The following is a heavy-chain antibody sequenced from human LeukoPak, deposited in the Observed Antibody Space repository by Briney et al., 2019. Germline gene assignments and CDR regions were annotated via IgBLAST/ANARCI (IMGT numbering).Heavy chain of an antibody. V-gene: IGHV3-74*01. J-gene: IGHJ4*02. CDR2: INTNGGRT. D-gene: IGHD5-24*01. Sequence: PGGSLRLFWAASGLTLSDYWVHWVRPAPGKGLVWVSRINTNGGRTDYAASVKGRFTISRDNAKNTVSLQMNSLRAEDTAVYYCARSFSGSREYWGQGTRVTVSS. CDR3: ARSFSGSREY. CDR1: GLTLSDYW.